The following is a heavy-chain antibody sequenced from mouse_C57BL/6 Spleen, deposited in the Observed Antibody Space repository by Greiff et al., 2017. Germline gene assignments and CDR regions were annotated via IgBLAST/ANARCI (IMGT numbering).Heavy chain of an antibody. J-gene: IGHJ2*01. V-gene: IGHV14-4*01. CDR2: IDPANGDT. CDR3: TTTYYFDY. Sequence: VQLQQSGAELVRPGASVKLSCTASGFTFTDYYMHWVKQRPDQGLEWIGWIDPANGDTEYASKFQGKATITADTSSNTAYLQLSSLTSGDTAVYYCTTTYYFDYWGQGTTRTVSS. CDR1: GFTFTDYY.